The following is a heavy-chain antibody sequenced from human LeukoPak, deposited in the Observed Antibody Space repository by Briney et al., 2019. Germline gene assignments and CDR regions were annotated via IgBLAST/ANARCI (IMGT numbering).Heavy chain of an antibody. J-gene: IGHJ4*02. Sequence: GGSLRLSCAAYGFTFSSYGMHWVRQAPGKGLEWVAFIRDEGSNKYYADSVKGRFTISRDNSKNTLYLQMNSLRAESTAVYYCAKAAKSSSYRFSHYFDYWGQGTLVTVSS. V-gene: IGHV3-30*02. CDR2: IRDEGSNK. CDR3: AKAAKSSSYRFSHYFDY. D-gene: IGHD1-26*01. CDR1: GFTFSSYG.